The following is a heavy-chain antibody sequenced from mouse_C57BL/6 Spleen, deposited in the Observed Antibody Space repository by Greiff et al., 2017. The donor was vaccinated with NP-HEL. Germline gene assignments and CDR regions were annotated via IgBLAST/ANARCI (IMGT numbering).Heavy chain of an antibody. J-gene: IGHJ4*01. CDR1: GFTFSDYG. Sequence: VQLKESGGGLVKPGGSLKLSCAASGFTFSDYGMHWVRQAPEKGLEWVAYISSGSSTIYYADTVKGRFTISRDNAKNTLFLQMTSLRSEDTAMYYCVGGYVYAMDYWGQGTSVTVSS. D-gene: IGHD2-2*01. V-gene: IGHV5-17*01. CDR3: VGGYVYAMDY. CDR2: ISSGSSTI.